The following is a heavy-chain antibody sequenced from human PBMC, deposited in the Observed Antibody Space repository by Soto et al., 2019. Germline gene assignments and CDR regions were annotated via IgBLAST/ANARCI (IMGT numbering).Heavy chain of an antibody. CDR1: GFTFTSSA. CDR3: AADREMYYYDSSGYEGNYYYGMDV. J-gene: IGHJ6*02. V-gene: IGHV1-58*01. Sequence: QMQLVQSGPEVKKPGTSVKVSCKASGFTFTSSAVQWVRQARGQRLEWIGWIVVGSGNTNYAQKFKERVTITRDMSTSTAYMELSSLRSEDTAVYYCAADREMYYYDSSGYEGNYYYGMDVWGQGTTVTVSS. CDR2: IVVGSGNT. D-gene: IGHD3-22*01.